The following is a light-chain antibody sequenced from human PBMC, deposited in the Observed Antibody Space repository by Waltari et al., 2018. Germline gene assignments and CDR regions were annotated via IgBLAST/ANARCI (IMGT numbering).Light chain of an antibody. V-gene: IGLV2-23*01. J-gene: IGLJ3*02. CDR1: SSDVGSYNF. CDR2: EAT. CDR3: CSYAGSNTWV. Sequence: QSALTQPASVSGSPGQSITISCTGTSSDVGSYNFVSWYQQHPGNAPKLMIYEATKRPSGVSVRFSGSKSGNTASLTISGLQAEDEADYYCCSYAGSNTWVFGGGTKVTVL.